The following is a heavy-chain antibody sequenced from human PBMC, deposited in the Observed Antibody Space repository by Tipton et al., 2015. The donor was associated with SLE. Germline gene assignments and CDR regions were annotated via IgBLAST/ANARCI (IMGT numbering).Heavy chain of an antibody. Sequence: TLSLTCTVSGDSINNKYWGWIRQPPGKGLEWIGSIYYSGSTYYNPSLKSRVTISVDTSKNQFSLKLSSVTAADTAVYYCARDWCSSTSCYGYYYMDVWGKGTTVTVSS. CDR2: IYYSGST. CDR3: ARDWCSSTSCYGYYYMDV. V-gene: IGHV4-39*07. J-gene: IGHJ6*03. D-gene: IGHD2-2*01. CDR1: GDSINNKY.